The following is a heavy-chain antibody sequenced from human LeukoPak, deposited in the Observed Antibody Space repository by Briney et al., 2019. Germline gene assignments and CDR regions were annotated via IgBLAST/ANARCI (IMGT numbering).Heavy chain of an antibody. V-gene: IGHV1-69*13. D-gene: IGHD1-26*01. J-gene: IGHJ4*02. Sequence: GASVNVSCKASGGTFSSYAISWVRQAPGQGLEWMGGIIPIFGTANYAQKFQGRVTITADESTSTAYMELSSLRSEDTDVYYCAREGIYSGSYSEYYFDYWGQGTLVTVSS. CDR1: GGTFSSYA. CDR2: IIPIFGTA. CDR3: AREGIYSGSYSEYYFDY.